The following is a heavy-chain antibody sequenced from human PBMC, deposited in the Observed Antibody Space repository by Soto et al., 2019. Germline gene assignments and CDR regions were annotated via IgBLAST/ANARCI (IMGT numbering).Heavy chain of an antibody. Sequence: GGSLRLSCAASGFTFSSSWMSWVRQAPGKGLEWVANIKEDGSKGYYVDSVKGRFTISRDNAKNSLYLQMNSLRADDAAVYYCYKHQYDCNIKHWGQGTLVTVSS. J-gene: IGHJ1*01. V-gene: IGHV3-7*05. CDR2: IKEDGSKG. CDR1: GFTFSSSW. D-gene: IGHD2-21*01. CDR3: YKHQYDCNIKH.